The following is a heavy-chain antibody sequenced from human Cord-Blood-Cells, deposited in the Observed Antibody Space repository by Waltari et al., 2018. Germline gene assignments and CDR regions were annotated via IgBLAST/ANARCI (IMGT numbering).Heavy chain of an antibody. V-gene: IGHV4-30-2*01. CDR3: ARDRGHDYGDYYFDY. D-gene: IGHD4-17*01. Sequence: EWIGYTYHSGSTYYNPSLKSRVTISVDRSKNQFSLKLSSVTAADTAVYYCARDRGHDYGDYYFDYWGQGTLVTVSS. J-gene: IGHJ4*02. CDR2: TYHSGST.